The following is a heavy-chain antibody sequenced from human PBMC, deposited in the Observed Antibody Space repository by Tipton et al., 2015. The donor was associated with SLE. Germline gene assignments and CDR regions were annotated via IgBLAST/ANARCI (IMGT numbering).Heavy chain of an antibody. CDR3: ATTFDSSGYHDAFDI. CDR1: GYTFTSYG. D-gene: IGHD3-22*01. Sequence: QLVQSGAEVKKPGASVKVSCKASGYTFTSYGISWVRQAPGQGLEWMGWINPNSGGTNYAQKFQGRVTMTRDTSISTAYMELSRLRSDDTAVYYCATTFDSSGYHDAFDIWGQGTMVTVSS. J-gene: IGHJ3*02. V-gene: IGHV1-2*02. CDR2: INPNSGGT.